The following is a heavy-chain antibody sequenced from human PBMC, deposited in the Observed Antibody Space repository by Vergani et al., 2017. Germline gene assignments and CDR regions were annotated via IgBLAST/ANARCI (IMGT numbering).Heavy chain of an antibody. Sequence: QVHLQESGPGVVKPSDTLSLTCTVSGGSMSDFYRTWIRQPAGRGLEWIGRIYPNGNGNYNESLRSRLTMSIDTSRRQFSLSLSSVTAADTAVYYCARGNCGVNCPKYNWLAPWGRGILVTVSS. CDR1: GGSMSDFY. J-gene: IGHJ5*02. V-gene: IGHV4-4*07. CDR3: ARGNCGVNCPKYNWLAP. D-gene: IGHD2-21*01. CDR2: IYPNGNG.